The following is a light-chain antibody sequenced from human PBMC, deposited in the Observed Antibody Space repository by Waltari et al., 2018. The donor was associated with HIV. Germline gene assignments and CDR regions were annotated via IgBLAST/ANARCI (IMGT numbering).Light chain of an antibody. CDR1: QGISNY. Sequence: IQITQSPSSLSASVGDRFTITCRASQGISNYLAWYQQKPGKVPKLLIYAASTLQSGVPSRFSGSGSGTDFTLTISSLQPEDVATYCCQKYNSTPCTFGPGTKVDIK. CDR2: AAS. V-gene: IGKV1-27*01. CDR3: QKYNSTPCT. J-gene: IGKJ3*01.